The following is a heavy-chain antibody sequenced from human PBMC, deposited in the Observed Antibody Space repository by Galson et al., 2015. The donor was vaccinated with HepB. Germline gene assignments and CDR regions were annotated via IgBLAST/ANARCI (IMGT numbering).Heavy chain of an antibody. Sequence: SETLSLTCAVYGGSFSGYYWSWIRQPPGKGLEWIGEINHSGSTNYNPSLKSQVTISVDTSKNQFSLKLSSVTAADTAVYYCARGRADIVALDVWGKGTTVTVSS. J-gene: IGHJ6*03. CDR1: GGSFSGYY. V-gene: IGHV4-34*01. CDR3: ARGRADIVALDV. D-gene: IGHD5-12*01. CDR2: INHSGST.